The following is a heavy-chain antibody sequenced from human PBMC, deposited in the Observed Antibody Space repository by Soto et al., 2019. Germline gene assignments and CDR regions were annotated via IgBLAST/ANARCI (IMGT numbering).Heavy chain of an antibody. CDR1: GGTFSSYT. CDR3: AREVPAAISSPYYYMDV. J-gene: IGHJ6*03. V-gene: IGHV1-69*04. CDR2: IIPTLGIA. Sequence: ASVKVSCKASGGTFSSYTISWVRQAPGQGLEWMGRIIPTLGIANYAQKFQGRVTITADKSTSTAYMELSSLRSEDTAVYYCAREVPAAISSPYYYMDVWGKGTTVTVSS. D-gene: IGHD2-2*01.